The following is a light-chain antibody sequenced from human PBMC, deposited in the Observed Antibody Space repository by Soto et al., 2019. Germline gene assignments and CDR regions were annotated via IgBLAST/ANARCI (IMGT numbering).Light chain of an antibody. CDR1: TSDVGGCNF. J-gene: IGLJ2*01. V-gene: IGLV2-8*01. CDR2: EVT. Sequence: QSALTQPPSASGSLGQSVTISCTGTTSDVGGCNFVSWYQQHPGKAPKLIIYEVTQRPSGVPDRFSGSKSGNTASLAVSGVQAEDEADYYCSSYAGTNIVIFGGGTKLTVL. CDR3: SSYAGTNIVI.